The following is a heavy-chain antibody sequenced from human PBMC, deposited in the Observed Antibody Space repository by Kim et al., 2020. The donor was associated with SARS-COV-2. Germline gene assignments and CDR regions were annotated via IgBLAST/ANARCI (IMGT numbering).Heavy chain of an antibody. CDR2: INHSGST. D-gene: IGHD6-13*01. CDR3: ARTHSSSWYLTNRKYYYGMDV. V-gene: IGHV4-34*01. CDR1: GGSFSGYY. J-gene: IGHJ6*02. Sequence: SETLSLTCAVYGGSFSGYYWSWIRQPPGKGLEWIGEINHSGSTNYNPSLKSRVTISVDTSKNQFSLKLSSVTAADTAVYYCARTHSSSWYLTNRKYYYGMDVWGQGTTVTVSS.